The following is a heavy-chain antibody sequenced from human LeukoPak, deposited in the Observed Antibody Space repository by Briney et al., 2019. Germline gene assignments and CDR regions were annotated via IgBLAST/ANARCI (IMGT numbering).Heavy chain of an antibody. CDR1: GFTFSSYA. CDR3: AKGKYYYDSSPEDY. V-gene: IGHV3-23*01. D-gene: IGHD3-22*01. Sequence: PGGSLRLSCAASGFTFSSYAMSWVRQAPGKGLEWVSAISGSGGSTYYADSVKGRFTISRDNSKNTLYLQMNSLRAEDTAVYYCAKGKYYYDSSPEDYWGQGTLVTVSS. CDR2: ISGSGGST. J-gene: IGHJ4*02.